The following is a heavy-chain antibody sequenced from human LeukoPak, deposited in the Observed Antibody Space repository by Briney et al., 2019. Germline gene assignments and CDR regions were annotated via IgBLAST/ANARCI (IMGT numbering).Heavy chain of an antibody. CDR2: ISSSSSYI. Sequence: PGGSLRLSCAASGFTFSSYSMNWVRQAPGKGLEWVSSISSSSSYIYYADSVKGRFTISRDNAKISLYLQMNSLRAEDTAVYYCARDSYDILTNPPDYWGQGTLVTVSS. D-gene: IGHD3-9*01. CDR1: GFTFSSYS. CDR3: ARDSYDILTNPPDY. V-gene: IGHV3-21*01. J-gene: IGHJ4*02.